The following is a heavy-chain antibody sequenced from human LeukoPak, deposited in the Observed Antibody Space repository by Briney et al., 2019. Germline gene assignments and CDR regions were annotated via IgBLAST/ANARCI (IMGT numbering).Heavy chain of an antibody. D-gene: IGHD6-6*01. CDR1: GFTVTNNY. CDR2: IFSGGDT. J-gene: IGHJ4*02. Sequence: PGGSLRLSCAAAGFTVTNNYIHWVRQAPGKGLEWVSIIFSGGDTYYTDSVKGRFTISRDNSKNTLYLQMNSLRAEDTAVYYCAKVYLRYSSSSTFDYWGQGTLVTVSS. V-gene: IGHV3-53*01. CDR3: AKVYLRYSSSSTFDY.